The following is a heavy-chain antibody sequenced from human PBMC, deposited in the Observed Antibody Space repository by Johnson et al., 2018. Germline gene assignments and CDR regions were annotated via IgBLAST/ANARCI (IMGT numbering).Heavy chain of an antibody. J-gene: IGHJ3*02. CDR3: ARLDAVDI. Sequence: VQLVQSGGGLVKPGRSLRLSCTASGFTFGDYAMSWFRQAPGKGLEWVGFIRSKAYGGTTESAASVNGRFTSSRDDSKSIPYRQMNSQRAEDTAVYYWARLDAVDIWGQGTMVTVSS. CDR2: IRSKAYGGTT. V-gene: IGHV3-49*05. CDR1: GFTFGDYA.